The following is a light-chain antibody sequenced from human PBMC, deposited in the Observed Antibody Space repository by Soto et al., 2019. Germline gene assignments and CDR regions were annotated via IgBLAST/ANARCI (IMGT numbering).Light chain of an antibody. Sequence: DIQMTQSPSSLSASVGDRVTITCRASQSVSAYILWYQQIQGTAPKLLIYVASNLLSGVPSRFSGSGSGTNFTLTISSLQPEEFATYYCQQSYKTPHTFGQGTKLEIK. J-gene: IGKJ2*01. CDR1: QSVSAY. CDR2: VAS. CDR3: QQSYKTPHT. V-gene: IGKV1-39*01.